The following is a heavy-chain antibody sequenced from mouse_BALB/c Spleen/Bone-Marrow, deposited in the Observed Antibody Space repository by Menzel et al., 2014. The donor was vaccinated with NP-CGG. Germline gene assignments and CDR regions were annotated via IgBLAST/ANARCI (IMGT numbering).Heavy chain of an antibody. Sequence: VQGVESGPDLVAPSQPPSLTSPVSGLSLPRYGVHWVRQPPGKGLEWPVMIWSDGRTTYNSALKSRLSISKDNSKSQVVLKMNRLQTDDTAMYCCARQGRCARGYGGQGTSVTVGS. CDR1: GLSLPRYG. CDR2: IWSDGRT. V-gene: IGHV2-6-2*01. CDR3: ARQGRCARGY. J-gene: IGHJ4*01. D-gene: IGHD1-1*01.